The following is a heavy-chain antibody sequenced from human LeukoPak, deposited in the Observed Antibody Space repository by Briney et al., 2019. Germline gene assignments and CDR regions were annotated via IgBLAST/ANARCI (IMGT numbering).Heavy chain of an antibody. V-gene: IGHV4-34*01. Sequence: PSETLSLTCAVYGGSFSGYYWSWLRQPPGKGLEWVGEINHSGSTNYNPSLKSRVTISVDTSKTQFSLKLSSVTAADTAVYYCARRPPSWAVAGPGAFDYWGQGTLVTVSS. CDR2: INHSGST. D-gene: IGHD6-19*01. CDR1: GGSFSGYY. J-gene: IGHJ4*02. CDR3: ARRPPSWAVAGPGAFDY.